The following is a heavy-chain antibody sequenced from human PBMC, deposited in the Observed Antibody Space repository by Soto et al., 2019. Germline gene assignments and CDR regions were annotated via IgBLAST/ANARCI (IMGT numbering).Heavy chain of an antibody. CDR3: AKDGILRGADYYYMDV. J-gene: IGHJ6*03. CDR2: ISGSGGST. V-gene: IGHV3-23*01. D-gene: IGHD4-17*01. CDR1: GFTFSSYA. Sequence: EVQLLESGGGLVQPGGSLRLSCAAYGFTFSSYAMSWVRQAPGKGLEWVSAISGSGGSTYYADSVKGRFTISRDNSKNTLYLQMNSLRAEDTAVYYCAKDGILRGADYYYMDVWGKGTTVTVSS.